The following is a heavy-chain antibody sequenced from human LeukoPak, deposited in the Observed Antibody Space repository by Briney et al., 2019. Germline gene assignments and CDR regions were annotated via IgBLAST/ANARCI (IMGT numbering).Heavy chain of an antibody. J-gene: IGHJ4*02. D-gene: IGHD2-2*01. Sequence: PGGSLRLSCVASGFDFGRHAMNWVRQTPGKGLEWVSAISGSGGSTYYADSVKGRFTISRDNSKNTLYLQMNSLRAEDTAVYYCAKRYQLQPQGFDYWGQGTLVTVSS. V-gene: IGHV3-23*01. CDR2: ISGSGGST. CDR3: AKRYQLQPQGFDY. CDR1: GFDFGRHA.